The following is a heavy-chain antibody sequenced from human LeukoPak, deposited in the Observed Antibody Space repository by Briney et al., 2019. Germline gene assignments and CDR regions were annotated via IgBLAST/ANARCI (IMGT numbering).Heavy chain of an antibody. D-gene: IGHD1-7*01. CDR2: IWYDGSNQ. V-gene: IGHV3-33*01. CDR1: GLSFRNYG. Sequence: GGSLRLSCAASGLSFRNYGMHWVRQAPGKGLEWVAVIWYDGSNQYYVDSVKGRFTVSRDNAKNTLYLQMNSLRAEDTAVYYCAGCVTGSTYCNYWGQGTLVTVSS. CDR3: AGCVTGSTYCNY. J-gene: IGHJ4*02.